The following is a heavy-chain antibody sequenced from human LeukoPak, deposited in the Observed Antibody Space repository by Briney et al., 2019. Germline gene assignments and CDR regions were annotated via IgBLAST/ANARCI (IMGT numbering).Heavy chain of an antibody. CDR3: ARHGPKQVVHYYYYYMDV. CDR1: GGSISSYY. D-gene: IGHD2-15*01. J-gene: IGHJ6*03. V-gene: IGHV4-59*01. Sequence: SETLSLTCTVSGGSISSYYWSWIRQPPGKGLQWIGYIYYSGSTNYNPSLKSRVTISVDTSKNQFSLKLSSVTAADTAVYYCARHGPKQVVHYYYYYMDVWGKGTTVTVSS. CDR2: IYYSGST.